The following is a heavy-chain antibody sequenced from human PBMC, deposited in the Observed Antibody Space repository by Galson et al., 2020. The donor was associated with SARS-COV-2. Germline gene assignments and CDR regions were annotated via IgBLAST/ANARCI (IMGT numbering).Heavy chain of an antibody. CDR1: GGYINDGGYY. CDR3: ARDTYPDITSSNWFEP. V-gene: IGHV4-31*03. Sequence: ASETLSLTCTVSGGYINDGGYYYNWIRQHPGKGLEWIGYIYFSGDTSYNPSPKSRVAISLDTSNNQFSLKLKSVTAADTAVYYCARDTYPDITSSNWFEPWGPGTLVTVSS. D-gene: IGHD2-15*01. CDR2: IYFSGDT. J-gene: IGHJ5*02.